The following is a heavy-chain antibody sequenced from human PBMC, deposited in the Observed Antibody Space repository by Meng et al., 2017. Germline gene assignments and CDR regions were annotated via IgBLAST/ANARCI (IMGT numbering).Heavy chain of an antibody. CDR2: INPKSGDT. V-gene: IGHV1-2*06. CDR3: ARHWFGESEIS. Sequence: QVQLVQSGAEVKKPGASVKVSCKPSGYNFPDYYIHWVRRAPGQGLEWMGRINPKSGDTHYAQKFQARVTMTGDTSISTAYMELSGLRSDDTAMYYCARHWFGESEISWGQGTLVTVSS. J-gene: IGHJ4*02. CDR1: GYNFPDYY. D-gene: IGHD3-10*01.